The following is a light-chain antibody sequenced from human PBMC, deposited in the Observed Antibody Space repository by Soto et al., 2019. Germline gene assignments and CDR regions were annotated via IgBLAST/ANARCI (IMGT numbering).Light chain of an antibody. J-gene: IGLJ3*02. CDR2: DVS. V-gene: IGLV2-14*03. Sequence: QSALTQPASVSGSPGQSIAISCTGTSSDVGGYNYVSWYQQHPGKAPKLMIYDVSNRPSGVSNRFSGSKSGNTASLTISGLQADDEADYYCSSYTSSSTLVFCGGTKLTVL. CDR1: SSDVGGYNY. CDR3: SSYTSSSTLV.